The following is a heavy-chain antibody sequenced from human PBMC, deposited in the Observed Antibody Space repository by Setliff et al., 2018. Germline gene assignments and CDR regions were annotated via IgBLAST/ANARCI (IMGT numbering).Heavy chain of an antibody. V-gene: IGHV4-61*02. CDR2: IYTNGGT. Sequence: PSETLSLTCAVSGASISSGSYYWSWIRQPAGKGLEWIGRIYTNGGTDYNPYLKSRVTISLDTSKNQFSLKLSSVTAADTAVYYCARANKKLDYYYYYYMDVWGTGTSVTVSS. J-gene: IGHJ6*03. CDR3: ARANKKLDYYYYYYMDV. D-gene: IGHD1-1*01. CDR1: GASISSGSYY.